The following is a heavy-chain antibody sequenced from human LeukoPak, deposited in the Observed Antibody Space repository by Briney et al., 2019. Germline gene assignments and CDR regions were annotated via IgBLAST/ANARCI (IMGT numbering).Heavy chain of an antibody. CDR1: GGSISSTNW. J-gene: IGHJ4*02. Sequence: PSETLSLTCGVSGGSISSTNWWSWVRRPPGEGLEGIGESSLSGLTNYNPALKRRVTISLDKAKNHLSLNLTSVTAADTAVYYCSRESGAFSPFGYWGQGTLVTVSS. V-gene: IGHV4-4*02. CDR3: SRESGAFSPFGY. D-gene: IGHD1-26*01. CDR2: SSLSGLT.